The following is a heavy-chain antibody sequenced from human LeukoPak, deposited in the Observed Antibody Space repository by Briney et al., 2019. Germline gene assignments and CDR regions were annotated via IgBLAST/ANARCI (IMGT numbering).Heavy chain of an antibody. CDR2: IYYSGST. J-gene: IGHJ6*03. Sequence: SETLSLTCTVSGGSISSSSYYWGWIRQPPGKGLEWIGSIYYSGSTYYNPSLKSRVTISVDTSKNQFSLKLSSVTAADTAIYYCARAPERWYSYGSYTYHYMDVWGRGTTVTVSS. CDR3: ARAPERWYSYGSYTYHYMDV. D-gene: IGHD3-10*01. V-gene: IGHV4-39*07. CDR1: GGSISSSSYY.